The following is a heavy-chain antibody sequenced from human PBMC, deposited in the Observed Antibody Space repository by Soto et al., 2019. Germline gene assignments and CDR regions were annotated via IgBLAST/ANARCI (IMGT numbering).Heavy chain of an antibody. CDR2: IYYSGST. V-gene: IGHV4-39*02. Sequence: SETLSLTCTVSGGSISSSSYYWGWIRQPPGKGLEWIGSIYYSGSTYYNPSLKSRVTISVDTSKNQFSLKLSSVTAADTAVYYCARDIHDYADYWGQGTLVTVSS. D-gene: IGHD4-17*01. J-gene: IGHJ4*02. CDR3: ARDIHDYADY. CDR1: GGSISSSSYY.